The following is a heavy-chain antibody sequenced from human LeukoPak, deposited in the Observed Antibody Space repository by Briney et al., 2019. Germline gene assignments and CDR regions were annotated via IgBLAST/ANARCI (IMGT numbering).Heavy chain of an antibody. J-gene: IGHJ3*02. CDR2: IRYDGSNK. V-gene: IGHV3-33*01. CDR1: GFTSSSYG. CDR3: AREGSFGEFHDAFDI. Sequence: GGSLRLSCAASGFTSSSYGMHWVRQAPGKGLEWVAVIRYDGSNKYYADSVKGRFTISRDNSKNTLYLQMNSLRAEDTAVYYCAREGSFGEFHDAFDIWGQGTMVTVSS. D-gene: IGHD3-10*01.